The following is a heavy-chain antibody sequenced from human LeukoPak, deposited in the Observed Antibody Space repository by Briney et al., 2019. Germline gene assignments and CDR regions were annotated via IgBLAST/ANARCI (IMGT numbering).Heavy chain of an antibody. CDR2: ISAYNGNT. D-gene: IGHD3-9*01. CDR1: GYIFTSYG. J-gene: IGHJ4*02. Sequence: ASVKVSCKASGYIFTSYGISWVRQAPGQGLEWMGWISAYNGNTNYAQKLQGRVTMTTDTSTSTAYMELRSLRSDDTAVYYCARAHWPNYDILAYYFDYWGQGTLVTVSS. V-gene: IGHV1-18*01. CDR3: ARAHWPNYDILAYYFDY.